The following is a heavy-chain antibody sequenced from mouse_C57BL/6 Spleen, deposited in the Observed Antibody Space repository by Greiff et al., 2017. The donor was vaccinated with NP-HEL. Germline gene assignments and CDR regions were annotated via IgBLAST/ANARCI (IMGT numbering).Heavy chain of an antibody. Sequence: VQLQQSGPELVKPGASVKISCKASGYAFSSSWMNWVKQRPGKGLEWIGRIYPGDGDTNYNGKFKGKATLTADKSSSTAYMQLSSLTSEDSAVYFCVSTGPFDYWGQGTTLTVSS. CDR2: IYPGDGDT. D-gene: IGHD4-1*02. CDR3: VSTGPFDY. CDR1: GYAFSSSW. J-gene: IGHJ2*01. V-gene: IGHV1-82*01.